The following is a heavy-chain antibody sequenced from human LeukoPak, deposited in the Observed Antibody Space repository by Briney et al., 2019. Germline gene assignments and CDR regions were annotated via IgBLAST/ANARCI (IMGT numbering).Heavy chain of an antibody. CDR3: AKDRGGTGDFDY. J-gene: IGHJ4*02. CDR1: GYTFSSYV. V-gene: IGHV1-3*01. D-gene: IGHD1-1*01. Sequence: ASVKVSCKASGYTFSSYVIHWLRRAPGQRLEWMGWINVGNGDTKYSQKFQGRVTIARDTSASTAYMELSSLRSEDTAIYNCAKDRGGTGDFDYWGQGTLVTVSS. CDR2: INVGNGDT.